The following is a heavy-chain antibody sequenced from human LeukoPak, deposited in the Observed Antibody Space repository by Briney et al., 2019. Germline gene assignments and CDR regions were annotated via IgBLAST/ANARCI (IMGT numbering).Heavy chain of an antibody. D-gene: IGHD3-22*01. CDR2: INSDGSST. CDR3: ARGPLAYYYDSSGGFDY. V-gene: IGHV3-74*01. J-gene: IGHJ4*02. Sequence: PGGSLRLSCAASAFTFSTFAMSWVRQAPGKGLVWVSRINSDGSSTSYADSVKGRFTISRDNAKNTLYLQMNSLRAEDTAVYYCARGPLAYYYDSSGGFDYWGQGTLVTVSS. CDR1: AFTFSTFA.